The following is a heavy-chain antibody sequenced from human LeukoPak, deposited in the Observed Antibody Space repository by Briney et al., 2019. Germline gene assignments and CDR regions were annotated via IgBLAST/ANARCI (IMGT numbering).Heavy chain of an antibody. Sequence: NPSETLTLTCAVYGGSFSGYYWSWIRQPPGKGLEWIGEINHSGSTNYNPSLKSRVTISVDTSRNQFSLNLSSVTAADTAVYYCARVLYTSSSWFDPWGQGTLVTVSS. CDR3: ARVLYTSSSWFDP. D-gene: IGHD6-6*01. J-gene: IGHJ5*02. CDR2: INHSGST. V-gene: IGHV4-34*01. CDR1: GGSFSGYY.